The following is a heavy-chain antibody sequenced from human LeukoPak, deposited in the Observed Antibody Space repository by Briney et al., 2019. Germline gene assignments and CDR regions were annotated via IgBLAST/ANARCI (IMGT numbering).Heavy chain of an antibody. V-gene: IGHV4-34*01. CDR2: INHSGST. CDR3: ARGPHPRRYYYDSSGHGYYFDY. D-gene: IGHD3-22*01. J-gene: IGHJ4*02. Sequence: SETLSLTCAVYGGSFSGYYWSWIRQPPGKGLEWIGEINHSGSTNYNPSLKSRVTISVDTSKNQFSLKLSSVTAADTAVYYCARGPHPRRYYYDSSGHGYYFDYWGQGTLVTVSS. CDR1: GGSFSGYY.